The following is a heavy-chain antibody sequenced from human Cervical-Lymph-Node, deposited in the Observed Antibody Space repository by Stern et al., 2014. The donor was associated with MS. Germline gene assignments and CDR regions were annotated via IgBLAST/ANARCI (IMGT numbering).Heavy chain of an antibody. J-gene: IGHJ6*02. Sequence: EVQLVESGGGLVQPGRSLRLSCAASGFTFDDYAMHWVRQAPGKVLEWVSGISWNSGSIGYADSVKGRFTISRDNAKNSLYLQMNSLRAEDTALYYCAKDRNRGYSYGYSYGMDVWGQGTTVTVSS. CDR2: ISWNSGSI. D-gene: IGHD5-18*01. V-gene: IGHV3-9*01. CDR1: GFTFDDYA. CDR3: AKDRNRGYSYGYSYGMDV.